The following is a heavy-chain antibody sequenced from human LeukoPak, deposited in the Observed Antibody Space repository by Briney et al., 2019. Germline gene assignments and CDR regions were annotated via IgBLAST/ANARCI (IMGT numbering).Heavy chain of an antibody. CDR3: AKDRADIVVVPAAMYYYYYYYMDV. V-gene: IGHV3-23*01. CDR2: ISGSGGST. CDR1: GFTFRSDA. Sequence: PGGSLRLSCAVSGFTFRSDAMSRVRQAPGKGLEWVSAISGSGGSTYYADSVKGRFTISRDNSKNTLYLQMNSLRVEDTAVYYCAKDRADIVVVPAAMYYYYYYYMDVWGKGTTVTVSS. J-gene: IGHJ6*03. D-gene: IGHD2-2*01.